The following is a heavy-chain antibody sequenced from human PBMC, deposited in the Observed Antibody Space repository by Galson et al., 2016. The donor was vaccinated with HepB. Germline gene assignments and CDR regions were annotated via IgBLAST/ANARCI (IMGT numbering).Heavy chain of an antibody. D-gene: IGHD2-2*01. J-gene: IGHJ6*02. CDR1: GFTFNTYA. CDR2: IWYDGSDK. V-gene: IGHV3-33*08. CDR3: ARDPQYQLTNYYYYGMDV. Sequence: SLRLSCAASGFTFNTYAMNWVRQAPGKGLEWVAIIWYDGSDKYYADSVKGRFTISRDNSKNTLYLQMNSLRAEDTAVYYCARDPQYQLTNYYYYGMDVWGQGTTVTV.